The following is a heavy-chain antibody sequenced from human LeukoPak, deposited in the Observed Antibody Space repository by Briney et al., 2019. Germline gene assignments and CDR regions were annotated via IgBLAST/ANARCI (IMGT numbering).Heavy chain of an antibody. CDR2: IHSSGYT. CDR1: GGSISGYY. V-gene: IGHV4-4*09. D-gene: IGHD1-26*01. CDR3: TKRQGPTSGSYDYFDP. Sequence: PSETLSLTCTVSGGSISGYYWSWIRQPPGQGLEWIAYIHSSGYTNYNPSLKSRVTISVDTSKNQFSLKATSVTAADTAMYYCTKRQGPTSGSYDYFDPWGQGTLVTVSS. J-gene: IGHJ5*02.